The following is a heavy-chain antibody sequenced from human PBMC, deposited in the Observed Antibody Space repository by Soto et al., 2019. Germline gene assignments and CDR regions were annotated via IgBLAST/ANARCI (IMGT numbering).Heavy chain of an antibody. Sequence: GGSLRLSCAASGFTFSSYAMSWVRQAPGKGLEWVSAISGSGGSTYYADSVKGRFTISRDKSKNTLYLQMNSLRAEDTAVYYCAKLVGMTTVTTFDYWGQGTLVTVSS. CDR3: AKLVGMTTVTTFDY. CDR2: ISGSGGST. J-gene: IGHJ4*02. CDR1: GFTFSSYA. V-gene: IGHV3-23*01. D-gene: IGHD4-17*01.